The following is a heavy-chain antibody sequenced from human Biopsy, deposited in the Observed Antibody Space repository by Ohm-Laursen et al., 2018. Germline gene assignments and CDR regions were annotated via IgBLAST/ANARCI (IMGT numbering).Heavy chain of an antibody. CDR3: AREGAGSYHDY. CDR1: GFTFSDYY. V-gene: IGHV3-11*01. Sequence: SLRLSCAASGFTFSDYYMSWIRQAPGKGLEWLSYISGSGTTIFYADSVKGGFTVSRENAKISLYLQMNSVTVEDTAVYYCAREGAGSYHDYWGQGTLVTVSS. D-gene: IGHD3-10*01. CDR2: ISGSGTTI. J-gene: IGHJ4*02.